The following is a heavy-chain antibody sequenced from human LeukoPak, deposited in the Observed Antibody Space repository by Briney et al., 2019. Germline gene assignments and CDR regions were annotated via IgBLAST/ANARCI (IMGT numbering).Heavy chain of an antibody. J-gene: IGHJ4*02. D-gene: IGHD3-3*01. CDR2: IYYSGST. Sequence: SETLSLTCAVYGGSFSGYYWSWIRQPPGKGLEWIGYIYYSGSTNYNPSLKSRVTISVDTSKNQFSLKLSSVTAADTAVYYCARDHFWSGYYSNYWGQGTLVTVSS. CDR3: ARDHFWSGYYSNY. CDR1: GGSFSGYY. V-gene: IGHV4-59*01.